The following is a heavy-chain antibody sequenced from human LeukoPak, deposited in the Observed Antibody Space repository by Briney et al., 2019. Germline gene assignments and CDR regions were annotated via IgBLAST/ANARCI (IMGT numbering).Heavy chain of an antibody. J-gene: IGHJ4*02. Sequence: GGSLRLSCAASGFTFSSYAMSWVRQTPGEGPKWVSGISATGGSTDYADSVKGRFTISRDNSKNTLYLQMNSLRAEDTAVYYCAKSGGIMIRGVHYWGQGTLVTVSS. D-gene: IGHD3-10*01. CDR2: ISATGGST. CDR1: GFTFSSYA. CDR3: AKSGGIMIRGVHY. V-gene: IGHV3-23*01.